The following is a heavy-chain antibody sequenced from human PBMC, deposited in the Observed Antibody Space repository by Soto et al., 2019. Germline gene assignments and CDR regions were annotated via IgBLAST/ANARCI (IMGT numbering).Heavy chain of an antibody. CDR3: ARGQRFSDWFDP. J-gene: IGHJ5*02. CDR1: GGSMISYY. V-gene: IGHV4-4*07. Sequence: SETLSLTCTVSGGSMISYYWTWIRQPAGKGLEWIGRVYSSGGTHYNPSLKSRVTISLDTSKNQFSLRLLSVTDADTAVYYCARGQRFSDWFDPWGQGTLVTVSS. CDR2: VYSSGGT. D-gene: IGHD3-3*01.